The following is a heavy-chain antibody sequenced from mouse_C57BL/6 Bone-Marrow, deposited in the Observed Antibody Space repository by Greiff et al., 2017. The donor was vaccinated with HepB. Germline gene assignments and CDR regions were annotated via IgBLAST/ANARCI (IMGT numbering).Heavy chain of an antibody. D-gene: IGHD1-1*01. J-gene: IGHJ4*01. Sequence: EVKLMESGGGLVKPGGSLKLSCAASGFTFSSYAMSWVRQTPEKRLEWVATISDGGSYTYYPDNVKGRFTISRDNAKNNLYLQMSHLKSEDTAMYYCARAPLYYYGSSLWAMDYWGQGTSVTVSS. CDR2: ISDGGSYT. CDR1: GFTFSSYA. V-gene: IGHV5-4*03. CDR3: ARAPLYYYGSSLWAMDY.